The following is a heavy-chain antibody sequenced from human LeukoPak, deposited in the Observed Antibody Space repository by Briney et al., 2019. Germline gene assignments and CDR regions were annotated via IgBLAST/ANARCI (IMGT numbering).Heavy chain of an antibody. CDR2: ISAFNGNT. J-gene: IGHJ4*02. CDR1: GYTFTSYG. CDR3: ARGYQTSYYDRSGYLTYFDY. D-gene: IGHD3-22*01. Sequence: VASVKVSCKASGYTFTSYGITWVRQAPGQGLEWMGWISAFNGNTNYAQKFQGRVTMTTDTSTKIAYMELRSLRSDDTALYYCARGYQTSYYDRSGYLTYFDYWGQGTLVTVSS. V-gene: IGHV1-18*01.